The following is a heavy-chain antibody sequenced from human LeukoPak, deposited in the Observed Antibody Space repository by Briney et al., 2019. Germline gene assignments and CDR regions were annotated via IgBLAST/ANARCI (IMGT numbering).Heavy chain of an antibody. Sequence: SETLSLTCAVYGGSFSGYYWSWIRHPPGKGLEWIGEINHSGSTNYNPSLKSRVTVSLDTSKNQFSLKLGSVIAADTAVYYCARAPGAALDWGQGTLVTVSS. V-gene: IGHV4-34*01. J-gene: IGHJ4*02. CDR1: GGSFSGYY. D-gene: IGHD2-15*01. CDR2: INHSGST. CDR3: ARAPGAALD.